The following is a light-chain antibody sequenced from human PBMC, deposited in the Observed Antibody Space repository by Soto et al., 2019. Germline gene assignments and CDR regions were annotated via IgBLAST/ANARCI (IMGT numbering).Light chain of an antibody. CDR3: QQYGSATPWT. CDR2: GAS. V-gene: IGKV3-20*01. CDR1: ESVSSSY. Sequence: EIVLTQSPGTLSLSPGERATLSCRASESVSSSYLAWYQQKPGQAPRLLIFGASSRATCTPDRFSGSGSGTDFTLTISRLEPEDFAVYYCQQYGSATPWTFGQGTEVEIK. J-gene: IGKJ1*01.